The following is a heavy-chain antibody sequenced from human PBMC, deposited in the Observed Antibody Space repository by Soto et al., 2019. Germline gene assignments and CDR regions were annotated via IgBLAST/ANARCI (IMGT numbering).Heavy chain of an antibody. J-gene: IGHJ4*02. CDR3: ARRPVAYYYLDS. Sequence: SATLSLTCDASGYSMKSCYDSGSIRQRPGKGLECIGRIYHSRSTYYNPSLKSRITISIDTSNKQCSLKLRSVTAADMAVYYCARRPVAYYYLDSWGQGTLVTVTS. CDR2: IYHSRST. D-gene: IGHD6-19*01. CDR1: GYSMKSCYD. V-gene: IGHV4-38-2*01.